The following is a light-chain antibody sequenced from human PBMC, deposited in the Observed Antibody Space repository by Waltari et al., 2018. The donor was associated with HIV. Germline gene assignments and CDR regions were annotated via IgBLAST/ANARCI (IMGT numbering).Light chain of an antibody. J-gene: IGKJ4*01. Sequence: DIQMTQSPSSVSASVGDSVTITCWASQSIGRWLVWYQQTPGKAPKLLIYAASTLQGGVPSRFSGSGSGTSFTLTISSLQPEDFATYYCQQASSLPLTFGEGTKVEIK. V-gene: IGKV1-12*01. CDR2: AAS. CDR1: QSIGRW. CDR3: QQASSLPLT.